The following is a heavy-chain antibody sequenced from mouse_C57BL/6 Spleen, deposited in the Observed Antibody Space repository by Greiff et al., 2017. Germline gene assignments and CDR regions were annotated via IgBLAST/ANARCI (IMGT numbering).Heavy chain of an antibody. CDR2: IDPETGGT. CDR3: TRGSSGYRAWFAY. J-gene: IGHJ3*01. Sequence: QVQLQQSGAELVRPGASVTLSCKASGYTFTDYEMHWVKQTPVHGLEWIGAIDPETGGTAYNQKFKGKAILTADKSSSTAYMDLRSLTSEDSAVYYCTRGSSGYRAWFAYWGQGTLVTVSA. D-gene: IGHD3-2*02. V-gene: IGHV1-15*01. CDR1: GYTFTDYE.